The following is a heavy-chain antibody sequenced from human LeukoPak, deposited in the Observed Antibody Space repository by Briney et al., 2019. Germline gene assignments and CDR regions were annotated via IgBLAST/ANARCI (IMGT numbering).Heavy chain of an antibody. CDR3: AKASDSSSSPLFLD. D-gene: IGHD6-6*01. J-gene: IGHJ4*02. V-gene: IGHV3-23*01. CDR2: ISGSGGST. CDR1: GFPFSSYA. Sequence: GGSLRLSCAASGFPFSSYAMSWVRQAPGKGLEWVSAISGSGGSTYYADSVKGRFTISRDNSKNTLFLQMSSLRADDTAVYYCAKASDSSSSPLFLDWGQGTLVTVSS.